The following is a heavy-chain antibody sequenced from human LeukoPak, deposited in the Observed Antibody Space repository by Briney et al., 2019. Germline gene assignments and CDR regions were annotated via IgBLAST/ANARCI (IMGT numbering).Heavy chain of an antibody. CDR3: AKLLEGYYYGSGTYQPTDY. Sequence: GGSMRLSCAASGFTFSSYGMHWVRQAPGKGLEWVAFIRYDGSNKYYADSVKGRFTNSRDNSKNTLYLQMNSLRAEDTAVYYCAKLLEGYYYGSGTYQPTDYWGQGTLVTVSS. CDR1: GFTFSSYG. CDR2: IRYDGSNK. V-gene: IGHV3-30*02. J-gene: IGHJ4*02. D-gene: IGHD3-10*01.